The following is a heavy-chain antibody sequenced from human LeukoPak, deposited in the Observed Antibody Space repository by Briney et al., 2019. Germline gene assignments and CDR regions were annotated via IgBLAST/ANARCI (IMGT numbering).Heavy chain of an antibody. J-gene: IGHJ4*02. CDR2: ISSSGSTI. V-gene: IGHV3-11*01. CDR1: AFTFSDYY. CDR3: AKWRRGGWSLDY. Sequence: GGSLRLSCAASAFTFSDYYMSWIRQAPGKGLEWVSYISSSGSTIYYADSVKGRFTISTDNGKNSLYLQMKSLRAEDTAVYYCAKWRRGGWSLDYWGQGTLVTVSS. D-gene: IGHD6-19*01.